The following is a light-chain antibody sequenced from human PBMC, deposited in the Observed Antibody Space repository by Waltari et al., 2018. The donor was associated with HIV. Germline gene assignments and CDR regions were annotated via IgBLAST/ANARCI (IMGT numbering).Light chain of an antibody. CDR3: TSYAGRDNLV. Sequence: HSALTQPTSASGSPGRSVPLPWPARSSAVGADACVSWYQPHPGKAPKVMIYEVSKRPSGVPDRISGSKSGNTASLTVSGLQAEDEADYFCTSYAGRDNLVFGGGTKLTV. J-gene: IGLJ2*01. CDR2: EVS. CDR1: SSAVGADAC. V-gene: IGLV2-8*01.